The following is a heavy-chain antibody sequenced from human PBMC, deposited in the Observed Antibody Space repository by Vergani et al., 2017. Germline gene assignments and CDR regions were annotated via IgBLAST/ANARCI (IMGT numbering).Heavy chain of an antibody. CDR2: ISSSSSTI. CDR1: GFTFSSYS. CDR3: AREGDIVVVVAANEYYYGMDV. Sequence: EVQLVESGGGLVQPGGSLRLSCAASGFTFSSYSMNWVRQAPGKGLEWVSYISSSSSTIYYADSVKGRFTISRDNAKNSLYLQMNSLRAEDTAVYYCAREGDIVVVVAANEYYYGMDVWGQGTTVTVSS. J-gene: IGHJ6*02. V-gene: IGHV3-48*04. D-gene: IGHD2-15*01.